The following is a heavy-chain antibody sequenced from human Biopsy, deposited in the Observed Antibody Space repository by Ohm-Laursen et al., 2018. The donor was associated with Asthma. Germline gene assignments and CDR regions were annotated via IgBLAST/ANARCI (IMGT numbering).Heavy chain of an antibody. CDR1: GFTFGDYW. J-gene: IGHJ1*01. CDR3: ARTFHFWSPYHAEHYQL. V-gene: IGHV3-7*01. D-gene: IGHD3-3*01. CDR2: IKHDGSEK. Sequence: SLRLSCAASGFTFGDYWISWVRQVPGKGLEWVANIKHDGSEKNHVDSLKGRFTISRDNAKNLLFLQMNSLRAEDTAVYYCARTFHFWSPYHAEHYQLWGQGTLVTVSS.